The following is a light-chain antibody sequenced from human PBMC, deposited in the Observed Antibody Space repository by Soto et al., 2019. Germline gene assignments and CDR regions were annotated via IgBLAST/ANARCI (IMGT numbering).Light chain of an antibody. V-gene: IGLV2-14*01. Sequence: QPASVSGSPGQSITISCTGTSSDVGSYNYVSWYQHHPGKAPKLMIYEVSNRPSGVSYRFSGSKSGSTASLTIAGLQAEDEADYFCSSYTTSNTLVFGGRTKLTVL. J-gene: IGLJ3*02. CDR3: SSYTTSNTLV. CDR1: SSDVGSYNY. CDR2: EVS.